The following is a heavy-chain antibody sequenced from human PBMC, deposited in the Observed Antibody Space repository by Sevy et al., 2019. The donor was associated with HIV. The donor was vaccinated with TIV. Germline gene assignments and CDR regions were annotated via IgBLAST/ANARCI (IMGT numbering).Heavy chain of an antibody. V-gene: IGHV4-59*01. CDR3: ARGTRGSSYFDY. Sequence: ETLSLTCTVSGGSISSYYWSWIRQPPGKGLEWIGYIYYSGSTNYNPSLKSRVTISVDTSKNQFSLKLSSVTAADTAVYYCARGTRGSSYFDYWGQGTLVTVSS. J-gene: IGHJ4*02. CDR2: IYYSGST. D-gene: IGHD1-26*01. CDR1: GGSISSYY.